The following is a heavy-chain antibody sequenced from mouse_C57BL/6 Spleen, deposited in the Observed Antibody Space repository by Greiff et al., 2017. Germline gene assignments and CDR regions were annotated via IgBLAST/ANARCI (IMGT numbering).Heavy chain of an antibody. Sequence: QVQLQQPGAELVKPGASVKMSCKASGYTFTSYWITWVKQRPGQGLEWIGDIYPGSGSTNYNEKFKSKATLTVDTSSSTAYMQLSSLTSEDTAVYYCARGEANWDGYCDVWGTGTTLTVSS. J-gene: IGHJ1*03. D-gene: IGHD4-1*01. CDR3: ARGEANWDGYCDV. V-gene: IGHV1-55*01. CDR1: GYTFTSYW. CDR2: IYPGSGST.